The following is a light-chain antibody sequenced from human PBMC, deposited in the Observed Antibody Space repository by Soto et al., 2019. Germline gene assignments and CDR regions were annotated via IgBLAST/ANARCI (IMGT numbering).Light chain of an antibody. CDR3: SSYTSSSPCV. J-gene: IGLJ1*01. Sequence: QSALTQPASVSGSPGQSITISCTGTSSDVGGYKYVSWYQQHPDKAPKLMIYEVSNRPSGVSNRFSGSKSGNMASLTISGLQAEDEADYYCSSYTSSSPCVFGTGTKLTVL. V-gene: IGLV2-14*01. CDR1: SSDVGGYKY. CDR2: EVS.